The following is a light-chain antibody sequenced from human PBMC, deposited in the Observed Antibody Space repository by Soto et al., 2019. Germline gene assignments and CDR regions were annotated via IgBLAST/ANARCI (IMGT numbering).Light chain of an antibody. CDR3: QQSYSTPWT. Sequence: DIQMTQSASSLSASVGDRVTITCRASQSISSYLNGYQQKPGKAPKLLIYAASSLQSGVPSRFSGSGSGTDFTLTISSLQPEYFATYYCQQSYSTPWTFGQGTKVDIK. J-gene: IGKJ1*01. V-gene: IGKV1-39*01. CDR2: AAS. CDR1: QSISSY.